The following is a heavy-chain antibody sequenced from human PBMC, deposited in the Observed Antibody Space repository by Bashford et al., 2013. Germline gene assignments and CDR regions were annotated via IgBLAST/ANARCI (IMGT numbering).Heavy chain of an antibody. D-gene: IGHD2-8*01. CDR2: IWYDGSNK. CDR3: VRPYCTTISCLRMTP. Sequence: VRQAPGKGLEWVAVIWYDGSNKYYADSVKGRFTISRDNANNSLYLQMNDLRADDTAVYYCVRPYCTTISCLRMTPWGQGNPGHRLL. J-gene: IGHJ4*02. V-gene: IGHV3-33*01.